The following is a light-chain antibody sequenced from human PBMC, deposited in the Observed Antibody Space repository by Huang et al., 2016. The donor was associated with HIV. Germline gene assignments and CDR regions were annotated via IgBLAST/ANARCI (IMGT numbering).Light chain of an antibody. Sequence: EIVLTQSPATLSLSPGERATLSCGASQSVNTYLAWYQQKPGQAPRLPIYDASNRATGIPARFSGSGSGTDFTLTISSLEPEDFAVYYCQQRSNWPLTFGGGTKVEIK. V-gene: IGKV3-11*01. CDR2: DAS. CDR1: QSVNTY. CDR3: QQRSNWPLT. J-gene: IGKJ4*01.